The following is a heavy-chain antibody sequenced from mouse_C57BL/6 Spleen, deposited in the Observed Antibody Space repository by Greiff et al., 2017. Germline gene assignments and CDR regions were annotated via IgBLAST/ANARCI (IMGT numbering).Heavy chain of an antibody. J-gene: IGHJ2*01. CDR1: GFNIKDYY. CDR3: ANSARQRRRRGY. D-gene: IGHD3-2*02. V-gene: IGHV14-2*01. CDR2: IDPEDGDT. Sequence: VQLQQSGAELVKPGASVKLSCTASGFNIKDYYMHWVQQRTEQGLEWIGRIDPEDGDTKYAPKFQGKATITADTSYNTAYLQLSKRTYENTAYYYGANSARQRRRRGYWGQGTTLTVSS.